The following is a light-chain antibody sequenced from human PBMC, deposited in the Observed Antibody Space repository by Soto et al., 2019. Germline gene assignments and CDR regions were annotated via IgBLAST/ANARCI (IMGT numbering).Light chain of an antibody. Sequence: DIQMTQSPSTLSASVGDRVTITCRASQSISSWLAWYQQKPGKAPKLLIYKASSLESGVPSRFSGSGSGTEFTLTISSLQPDDFATYYCQQYNLAFGQGTKVDIK. CDR2: KAS. CDR3: QQYNLA. J-gene: IGKJ1*01. V-gene: IGKV1-5*03. CDR1: QSISSW.